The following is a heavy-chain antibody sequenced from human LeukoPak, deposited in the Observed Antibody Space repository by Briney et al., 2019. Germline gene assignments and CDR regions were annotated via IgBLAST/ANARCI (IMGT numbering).Heavy chain of an antibody. CDR2: IWYDGSNK. V-gene: IGHV3-33*01. Sequence: PGRSLRLSCAASGFTFSSYGMHWVRQAPGKGLEWVAVIWYDGSNKYYADSVKGRFTISRDNSKNTLYLQMNSLRAEDTAVYYCASGYSGYDSSPHKYYFDYWGQGTLVTVSS. CDR1: GFTFSSYG. J-gene: IGHJ4*02. D-gene: IGHD5-12*01. CDR3: ASGYSGYDSSPHKYYFDY.